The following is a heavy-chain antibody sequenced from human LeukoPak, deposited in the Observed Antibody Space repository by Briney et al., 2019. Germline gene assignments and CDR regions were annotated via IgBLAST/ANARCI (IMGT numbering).Heavy chain of an antibody. CDR2: IYYSGST. CDR1: GGSISSYY. D-gene: IGHD6-13*01. Sequence: PSETLSLTCTVSGGSISSYYWSWTRQPPGKGLEWIGYIYYSGSTNYNPSLKSRVTISVDTSKNQFSLKLSSVTAADTAVYYCARGRIAAAGFFDYWAREPWSPSPQ. CDR3: ARGRIAAAGFFDY. V-gene: IGHV4-59*01. J-gene: IGHJ4*02.